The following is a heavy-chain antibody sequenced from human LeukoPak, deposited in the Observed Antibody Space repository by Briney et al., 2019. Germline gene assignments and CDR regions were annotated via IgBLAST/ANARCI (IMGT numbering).Heavy chain of an antibody. CDR1: GFTFSSYT. CDR2: IRTSEGVK. Sequence: GGSLRLSCAASGFTFSSYTMNWVRQAPGKGLEWISYIRTSEGVKSYADSVKGRFTIPTDNAKNSLYLQMNSLRAEDTAVYYCARDRVYAFDIWGQGTMVTVSS. CDR3: ARDRVYAFDI. J-gene: IGHJ3*02. V-gene: IGHV3-48*01.